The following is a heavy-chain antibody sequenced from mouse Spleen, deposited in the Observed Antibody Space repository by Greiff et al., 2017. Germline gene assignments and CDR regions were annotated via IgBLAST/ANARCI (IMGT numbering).Heavy chain of an antibody. CDR1: GYTFTDYY. Sequence: EVQLQQSGPVLVKPGASVKMSCKASGYTFTDYYMNWVKQSHGKSLEWIGVINPYNGGTSYNQKFKGKATLTVDKSSSTAYMELNSLTSEDSAVYYCARDGYDRYYAMDYWGQGTSVTVSS. V-gene: IGHV1-19*01. D-gene: IGHD2-2*01. J-gene: IGHJ4*01. CDR3: ARDGYDRYYAMDY. CDR2: INPYNGGT.